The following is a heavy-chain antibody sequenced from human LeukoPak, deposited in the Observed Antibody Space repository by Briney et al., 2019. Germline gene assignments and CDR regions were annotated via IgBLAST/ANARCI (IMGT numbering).Heavy chain of an antibody. CDR1: GFTFRTHW. CDR2: INPDGSQK. V-gene: IGHV3-7*01. J-gene: IGHJ4*02. CDR3: AKLLGTATTYDH. Sequence: SGGSLTLSCEASGFTFRTHWMSWVRQTPGKGLGWVASINPDGSQKYYLNSVKGRFTISRDNTKNSLYLQMYSLGAEDTAVYYCAKLLGTATTYDHWGQGSLVTVSS. D-gene: IGHD5-24*01.